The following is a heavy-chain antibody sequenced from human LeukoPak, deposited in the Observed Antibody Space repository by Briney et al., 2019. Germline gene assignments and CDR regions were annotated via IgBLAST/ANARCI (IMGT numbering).Heavy chain of an antibody. CDR1: GGSISSGDYY. J-gene: IGHJ6*02. V-gene: IGHV4-30-4*01. CDR2: IYYSGST. D-gene: IGHD1/OR15-1a*01. CDR3: AREPNSDLLHYYGMDV. Sequence: SETLSLTCTVSGGSISSGDYYWSWIRQPPGKGLEWIGYIYYSGSTYYNPSLKSRVTISVDTSKNQFSLKLSSVTAADTAVYYCAREPNSDLLHYYGMDVWGQGTTVTVSS.